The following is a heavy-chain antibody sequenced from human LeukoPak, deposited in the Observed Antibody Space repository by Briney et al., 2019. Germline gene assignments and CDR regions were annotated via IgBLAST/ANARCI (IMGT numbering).Heavy chain of an antibody. CDR3: ARDWGAAAGTHFDL. J-gene: IGHJ1*01. D-gene: IGHD6-13*01. V-gene: IGHV3-20*04. CDR2: IKWRGDRP. CDR1: GFTLDDYG. Sequence: GGSLTLSCAASGFTLDDYGMSWVRHAQGRGVEWGSSIKWRGDRPGYADSVKGRFTISRDNAKNSLYLQMNRLRADDTALYYCARDWGAAAGTHFDLWGQGTLVTVSS.